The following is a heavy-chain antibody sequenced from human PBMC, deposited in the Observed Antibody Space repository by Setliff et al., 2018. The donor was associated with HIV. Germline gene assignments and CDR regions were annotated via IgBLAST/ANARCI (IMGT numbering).Heavy chain of an antibody. D-gene: IGHD3-3*01. Sequence: PGGSLRLSCAASGFTLSSYWMNWVRRPPGKGLEWVANINEDGSKKYYGVSVKGRFTISRDNAKKSLYLQMNSLRGEDTAVYYCARGLERTNALFGVVSIWLDPWGQGTLVTVSS. CDR2: INEDGSKK. CDR1: GFTLSSYW. J-gene: IGHJ5*02. V-gene: IGHV3-7*03. CDR3: ARGLERTNALFGVVSIWLDP.